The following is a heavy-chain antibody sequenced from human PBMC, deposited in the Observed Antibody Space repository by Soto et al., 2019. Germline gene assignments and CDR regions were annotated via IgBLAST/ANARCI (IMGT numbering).Heavy chain of an antibody. CDR3: ARDLSGDTTPYFDL. D-gene: IGHD1-1*01. V-gene: IGHV3-74*01. CDR1: GFAFSSYW. Sequence: EEQLVESGGGLVQPGGSLRLSCAASGFAFSSYWMHWVRQTPGKGPVWVSRIYNDGSRTAYADSVKGRFTISRDNAKNTMYLQMSSLTVEDTAAYYCARDLSGDTTPYFDLWGQGTLVTVSS. J-gene: IGHJ4*02. CDR2: IYNDGSRT.